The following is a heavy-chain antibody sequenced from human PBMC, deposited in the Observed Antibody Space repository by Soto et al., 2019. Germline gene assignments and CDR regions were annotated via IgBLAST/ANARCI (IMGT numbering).Heavy chain of an antibody. Sequence: DVRLLESGGGLVQPRGSLRLSCAASGFTFSSYSMSWVRQAPGKGLEWVSTIGTSASTYYGDSVRGRFTISRDNSRNTLYLQMNSLRAEDTAVYYCADLSRYCTSSNCDWGQGTLVTVSS. D-gene: IGHD2-2*01. CDR1: GFTFSSYS. J-gene: IGHJ4*02. CDR3: ADLSRYCTSSNCD. V-gene: IGHV3-23*01. CDR2: IGTSAST.